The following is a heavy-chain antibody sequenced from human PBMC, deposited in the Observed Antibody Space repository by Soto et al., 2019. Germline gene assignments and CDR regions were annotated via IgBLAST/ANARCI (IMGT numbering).Heavy chain of an antibody. CDR1: GGSISSGGYY. D-gene: IGHD5-18*01. J-gene: IGHJ4*02. Sequence: PSETLSLTCAVSGGSISSGGYYWSWVRQHPGKGLEWIGYIYHSGTTYYNPSLKSRVTISVDKSKNQFSLKLSSVTAADTAVYYCARGYGRNFDYWGQGTLVTVSS. CDR3: ARGYGRNFDY. V-gene: IGHV4-31*11. CDR2: IYHSGTT.